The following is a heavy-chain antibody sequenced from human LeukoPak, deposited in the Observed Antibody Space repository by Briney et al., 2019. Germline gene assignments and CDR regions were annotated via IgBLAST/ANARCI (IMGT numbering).Heavy chain of an antibody. CDR2: IIPIFGTA. Sequence: GASVKVSCKASGGTFSSYAISWVRQAPGQGLEWMERIIPIFGTANYAQKFQGRVTITTDESTSTAYMELSSLRSEDTAVYYCATVIAAAGTTSDYWGQGTLVTVSS. CDR1: GGTFSSYA. CDR3: ATVIAAAGTTSDY. J-gene: IGHJ4*02. D-gene: IGHD6-13*01. V-gene: IGHV1-69*05.